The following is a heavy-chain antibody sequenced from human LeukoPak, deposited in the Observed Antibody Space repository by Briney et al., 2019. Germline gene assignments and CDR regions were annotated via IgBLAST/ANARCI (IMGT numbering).Heavy chain of an antibody. J-gene: IGHJ4*02. V-gene: IGHV3-21*01. CDR1: GFTFSNYA. CDR3: ARDPEYSSSSEGY. Sequence: GGSLRLSCADSGFTFSNYAMHWVRQAPGKGLEWVSSISSSSSYIYYADSVKGRFTISRDNAKNSLYLQMNSLRAEDTAVYYCARDPEYSSSSEGYWGQGTLVTVSS. D-gene: IGHD6-6*01. CDR2: ISSSSSYI.